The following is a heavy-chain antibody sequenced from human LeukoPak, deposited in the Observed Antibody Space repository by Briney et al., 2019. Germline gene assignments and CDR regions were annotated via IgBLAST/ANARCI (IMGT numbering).Heavy chain of an antibody. CDR2: IIPIFGTA. V-gene: IGHV1-69*05. J-gene: IGHJ5*02. D-gene: IGHD6-25*01. Sequence: SVTVSCKSSGGALSSYAINWVRQAPGQGHEWMGGIIPIFGTANYAQKFQGRVTITTDESTGTAYMELSSLRSEDTAVYYCASKHSSGFDNWFDPWGQGTLVTVSS. CDR3: ASKHSSGFDNWFDP. CDR1: GGALSSYA.